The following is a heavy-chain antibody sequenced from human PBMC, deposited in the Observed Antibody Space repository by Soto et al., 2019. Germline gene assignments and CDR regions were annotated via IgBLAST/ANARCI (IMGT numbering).Heavy chain of an antibody. J-gene: IGHJ6*02. V-gene: IGHV3-9*01. CDR1: GFTFDDYA. Sequence: EVQLVESGGDLVQPGRSLRLSCAASGFTFDDYAMHWVRLAPGKGLEWVSGISWNSGDIYYADSVKGRFTISRGNAKNSLYLQMNSLRPDDTAMYYCAKDAIPVLLGYTYGGGGMDVWGQGTTVTVSS. CDR3: AKDAIPVLLGYTYGGGGMDV. D-gene: IGHD5-18*01. CDR2: ISWNSGDI.